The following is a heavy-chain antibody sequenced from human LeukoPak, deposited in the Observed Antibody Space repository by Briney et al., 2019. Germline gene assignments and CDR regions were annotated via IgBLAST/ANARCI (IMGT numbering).Heavy chain of an antibody. CDR3: AKLTTS. J-gene: IGHJ4*02. D-gene: IGHD4-11*01. CDR1: GFTFSSYA. CDR2: ITGGGGST. V-gene: IGHV3-23*01. Sequence: GGSLRLSCAASGFTFSSYAMSWVRQAPGKGLEWVSTITGGGGSTYYADSVQGRFTISRDNSKNMLYLQMSSLRAEDTAVYYCAKLTTSWGQGTLVTVSS.